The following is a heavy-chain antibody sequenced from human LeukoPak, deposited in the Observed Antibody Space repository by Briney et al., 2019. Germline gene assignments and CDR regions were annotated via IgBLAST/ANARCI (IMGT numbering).Heavy chain of an antibody. V-gene: IGHV3-21*01. J-gene: IGHJ4*02. CDR2: ISSSSSSI. CDR1: GFTFSSYW. D-gene: IGHD6-13*01. Sequence: PGGSLRPSCAASGFTFSSYWMSWVRQAPGKGLEWVSSISSSSSSIYYADSVKGRFTISRDNAKKSLYLQMNSLRAEDTAVYYCAREGATAGSGYYFDYWGQGSLVTVSS. CDR3: AREGATAGSGYYFDY.